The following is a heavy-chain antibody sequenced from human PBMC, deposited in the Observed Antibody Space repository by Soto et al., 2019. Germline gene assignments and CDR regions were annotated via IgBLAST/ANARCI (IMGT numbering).Heavy chain of an antibody. D-gene: IGHD3-10*01. V-gene: IGHV3-23*01. J-gene: IGHJ4*02. CDR2: ISGSGGSA. CDR3: ARRGPDTYFDY. Sequence: EVQLLESGGGLVQPGGSLRLSCAASGFTFSSYARNWVRQAPGKGLEWVSVISGSGGSAYYADSVKGRFTISRDNSKNTLYLQMNSLRAEDTAVYYCARRGPDTYFDYWGQGTLVTVSS. CDR1: GFTFSSYA.